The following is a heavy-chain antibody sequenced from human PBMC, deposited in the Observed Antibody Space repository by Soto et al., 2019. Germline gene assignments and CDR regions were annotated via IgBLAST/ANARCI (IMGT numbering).Heavy chain of an antibody. J-gene: IGHJ4*02. V-gene: IGHV3-15*01. Sequence: EVQLVESGGGLVKPGGSLRLSCAASGLSFTNAWSWVRQAPGKGLEWVGLIKSKSDGATTDYAAPVKGRFTISRDDSKDTLYLQMNSLKTDDTAVYYCTTVLADFTTCRVCWGQGTLVTVSS. CDR3: TTVLADFTTCRVC. CDR2: IKSKSDGATT. CDR1: GLSFTNAW. D-gene: IGHD3-3*01.